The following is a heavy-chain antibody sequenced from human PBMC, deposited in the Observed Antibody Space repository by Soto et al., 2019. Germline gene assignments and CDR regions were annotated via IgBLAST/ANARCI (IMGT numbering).Heavy chain of an antibody. CDR3: ARTSGMVGSGDQSLDY. CDR1: GGSISSGVYY. D-gene: IGHD3-10*01. J-gene: IGHJ4*02. CDR2: FYNSGNT. Sequence: QVQLQESGPGLVKPSQTLSLTCTVSGGSISSGVYYWNWIRQHPGKGLEWIGYFYNSGNTYYNPSLNGRVSISVDTSNNQFSLKLTSVTAADTAVYYCARTSGMVGSGDQSLDYWGQGTLVIVSS. V-gene: IGHV4-31*03.